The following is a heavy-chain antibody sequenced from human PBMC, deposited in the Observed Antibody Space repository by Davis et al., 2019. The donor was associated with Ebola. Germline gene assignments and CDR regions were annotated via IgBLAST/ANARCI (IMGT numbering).Heavy chain of an antibody. Sequence: PGGSLRLSCAASGFTFDDYAMHWVRQAPGKGLEWVSGISWNSGSIGYADSVKGRFTISRDNAKNSLYLQMNSLRAEDTALYYCAKTKEGAAVAARRPSVYFDYWGQGTLVTVSS. V-gene: IGHV3-9*01. CDR2: ISWNSGSI. D-gene: IGHD6-19*01. J-gene: IGHJ4*02. CDR1: GFTFDDYA. CDR3: AKTKEGAAVAARRPSVYFDY.